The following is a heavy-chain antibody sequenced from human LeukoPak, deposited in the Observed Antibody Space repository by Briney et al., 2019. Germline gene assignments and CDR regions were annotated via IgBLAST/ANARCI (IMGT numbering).Heavy chain of an antibody. J-gene: IGHJ3*02. CDR2: INHSGST. CDR1: GGSFSGYY. V-gene: IGHV4-34*01. D-gene: IGHD3-22*01. Sequence: PSETLSLTCAVYGGSFSGYYWSWIRQPPGKGLEWIGEINHSGSTNYNPSLKSRVTISVDTSKNQFSLKLSSVTAADTAVYYCARAPREDYYDSSGTRGAFDIWGQGTMVTVSS. CDR3: ARAPREDYYDSSGTRGAFDI.